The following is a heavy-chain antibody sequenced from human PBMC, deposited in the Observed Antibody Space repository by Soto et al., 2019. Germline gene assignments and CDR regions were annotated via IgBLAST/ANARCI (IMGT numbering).Heavy chain of an antibody. J-gene: IGHJ6*02. CDR3: ANNVPGYTENNNGMDV. CDR2: ISYDGSNK. Sequence: QVQLVESGGGVVQPGRSLRLSCAASGFTFSNYGMHWVRQAPGKGLEWVALISYDGSNKYYADSVKGRITISRDNSKNTLYMQMNSLRAEDTAVYYCANNVPGYTENNNGMDVWGQGTTVTVSS. V-gene: IGHV3-30*18. CDR1: GFTFSNYG. D-gene: IGHD3-10*02.